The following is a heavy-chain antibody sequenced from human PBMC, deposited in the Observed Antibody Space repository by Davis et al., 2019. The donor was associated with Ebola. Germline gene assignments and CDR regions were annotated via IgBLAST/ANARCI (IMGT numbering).Heavy chain of an antibody. CDR2: IKQDGSEK. V-gene: IGHV3-7*03. J-gene: IGHJ4*02. CDR3: AKPDLYGSRFDY. D-gene: IGHD3-10*01. CDR1: GFTFSSYW. Sequence: PGGSLRLSCAASGFTFSSYWMSWVRQAPGKGPEWVANIKQDGSEKYYVDSVKGRFTISRDNAKNSLYLQMNSLRAEDTAVYYCAKPDLYGSRFDYWGQGTLVTVSS.